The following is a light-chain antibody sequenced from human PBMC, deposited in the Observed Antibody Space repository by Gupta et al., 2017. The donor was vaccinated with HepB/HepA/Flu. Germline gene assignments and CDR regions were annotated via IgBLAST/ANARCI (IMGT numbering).Light chain of an antibody. CDR3: LQNYNYPWT. CDR2: AAS. V-gene: IGKV1-6*01. CDR1: QGIRDD. Sequence: AIQMTQSPSSLSASLGDRVTITCRASQGIRDDLHWYQQRPGRAPKLLIFAASRLQSGVPSRFSGSGSGTDFTLTISSLQPEDFATYYCLQNYNYPWTFGQGTKVEI. J-gene: IGKJ1*01.